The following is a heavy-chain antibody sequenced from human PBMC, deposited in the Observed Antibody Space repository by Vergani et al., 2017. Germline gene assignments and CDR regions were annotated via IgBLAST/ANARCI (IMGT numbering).Heavy chain of an antibody. D-gene: IGHD6-13*01. V-gene: IGHV4-4*02. CDR3: ARAWGAAAGTHKRRPYFDL. J-gene: IGHJ2*01. CDR1: GGSISSSNC. CDR2: IYHSGST. Sequence: QVQLQESGPGLVKPSGTLSLTCAVSGGSISSSNCWSWVRQPPGKGLEWIGEIYHSGSTNYNPSLKSRVTISVDTSKNQFSLKLSSVTAADTAVYYCARAWGAAAGTHKRRPYFDLWGRGTLVTVSS.